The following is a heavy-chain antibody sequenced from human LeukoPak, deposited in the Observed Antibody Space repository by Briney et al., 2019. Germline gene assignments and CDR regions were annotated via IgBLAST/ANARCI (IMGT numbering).Heavy chain of an antibody. CDR3: ARGVVVVPAAPPGWFDP. CDR2: IYHSGST. Sequence: SETLSLTCAVSGGSISSSNWWSWVRQPPGKGLEWIGEIYHSGSTNYNPSLKSRVTISVDKSKNQFSLKLSSVTAADTAVYYCARGVVVVPAAPPGWFDPWGQGTLVTVSS. D-gene: IGHD2-2*01. J-gene: IGHJ5*02. CDR1: GGSISSSNW. V-gene: IGHV4-4*02.